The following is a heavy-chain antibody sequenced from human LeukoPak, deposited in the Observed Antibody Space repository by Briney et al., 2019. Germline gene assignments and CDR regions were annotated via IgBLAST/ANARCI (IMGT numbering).Heavy chain of an antibody. J-gene: IGHJ6*03. V-gene: IGHV3-9*01. CDR3: AKVGVSGSSSWYPPYYYYYMDG. D-gene: IGHD6-13*01. CDR2: ISWNSGSI. CDR1: GFTFDDYA. Sequence: PGGSLRLSCAASGFTFDDYAMHWVRQAPGKGLEWVSGISWNSGSIGYADSVKGRFTISRDNAKNSLYLQMNSLRAEDTAVYYCAKVGVSGSSSWYPPYYYYYMDGWGKGTTVTVSS.